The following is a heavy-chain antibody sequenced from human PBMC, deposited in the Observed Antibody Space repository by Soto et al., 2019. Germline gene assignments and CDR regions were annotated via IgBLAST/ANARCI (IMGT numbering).Heavy chain of an antibody. D-gene: IGHD3-9*01. CDR2: ISGSGGGT. J-gene: IGHJ4*02. Sequence: SGGSLRLSCAASGFTFSSYAMSWVRQAPGKGLEWVSLISGSGGGTYYADSVKGRFTITKDTSKNQVVLTMTNMDPMDTGTYYCAHKGPEDWPLDYWGQGTLVTVSS. CDR3: AHKGPEDWPLDY. V-gene: IGHV3-23*01. CDR1: GFTFSSYA.